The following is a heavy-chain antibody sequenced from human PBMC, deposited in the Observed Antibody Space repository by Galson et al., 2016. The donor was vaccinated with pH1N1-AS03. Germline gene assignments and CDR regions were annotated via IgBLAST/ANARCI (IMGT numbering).Heavy chain of an antibody. CDR3: ARAEFRNDEGAFDI. Sequence: TLSLTCTVSGGSISISSGYHYWSWIRQPAGRELEWIGHFFSSGTTNHNPSLKGRVAISVDTSKTQFSLKLNSVTAADAAVYYCARAEFRNDEGAFDIWGQGTIVTVSS. V-gene: IGHV4-61*09. D-gene: IGHD1-1*01. CDR2: FFSSGTT. J-gene: IGHJ3*02. CDR1: GGSISISSGYHY.